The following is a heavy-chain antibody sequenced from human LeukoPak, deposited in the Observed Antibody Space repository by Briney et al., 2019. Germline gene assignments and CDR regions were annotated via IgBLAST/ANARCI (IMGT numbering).Heavy chain of an antibody. CDR3: ARGGAAMVLYYFDY. Sequence: ASVKVSCKASGYTFSSYGISWVRQAPGQGLEWMGWISVYNGNTNYAQKLQGRVTMTTDTSTSTAYMELGSPRSEDTAVYYCARGGAAMVLYYFDYWGQGTLVTVSS. CDR2: ISVYNGNT. J-gene: IGHJ4*02. CDR1: GYTFSSYG. V-gene: IGHV1-18*01. D-gene: IGHD5-18*01.